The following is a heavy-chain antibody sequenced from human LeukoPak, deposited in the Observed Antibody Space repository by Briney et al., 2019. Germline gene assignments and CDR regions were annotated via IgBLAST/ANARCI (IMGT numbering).Heavy chain of an antibody. Sequence: PSETLSLTCTVSGGSISSYYWSWIRQPPGKGLEWIGYIYYSGSTNYNPSLKSRVTISVDTSKNQFSLKLSSVTAADTAVYYCARGLNYSSSSDYWGQGTLVTVSS. CDR3: ARGLNYSSSSDY. V-gene: IGHV4-59*12. D-gene: IGHD6-13*01. CDR2: IYYSGST. CDR1: GGSISSYY. J-gene: IGHJ4*02.